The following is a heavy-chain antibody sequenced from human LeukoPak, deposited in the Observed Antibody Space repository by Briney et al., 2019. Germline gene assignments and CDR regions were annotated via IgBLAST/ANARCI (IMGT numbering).Heavy chain of an antibody. CDR1: AYSISGGYY. CDR2: MYHSGNT. CDR3: ARGSSGWYSHLGY. Sequence: PSETLSLTCTVSAYSISGGYYWGWIRQPPGKGLEWIGSMYHSGNTYYNPSLKSRVTISVDTSKNQFSLKLSSVTAADTAVYYCARGSSGWYSHLGYWGQGTLVTVSS. J-gene: IGHJ4*02. V-gene: IGHV4-38-2*02. D-gene: IGHD6-19*01.